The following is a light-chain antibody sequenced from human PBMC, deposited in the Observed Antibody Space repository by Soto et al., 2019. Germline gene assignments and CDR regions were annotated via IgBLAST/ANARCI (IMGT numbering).Light chain of an antibody. CDR1: QSVSSY. CDR2: DAS. J-gene: IGKJ3*01. V-gene: IGKV3-11*01. CDR3: HQYNSWPRGT. Sequence: EIVLTQSPATLSLSPGERVTLSCRASQSVSSYLAWYQQKPGQAPRLLIYDASNRATGIPARFSGSGSGTDFTLTISSLEPEDFAVYYCHQYNSWPRGTFGPGTKVEIK.